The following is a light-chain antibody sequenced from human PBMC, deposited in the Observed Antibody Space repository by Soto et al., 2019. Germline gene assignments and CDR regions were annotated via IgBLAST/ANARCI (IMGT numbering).Light chain of an antibody. J-gene: IGLJ2*01. Sequence: QSALTQPASVSGSPGQSSTISCTGTSSDVGSYNLVSWYQQHTGKAPKLMIYEGSKLPSGVSNRFSGAKSGNTASLTSAGLQAEYEADYYCCSYAGSSTVVFGGGTKLTVL. CDR3: CSYAGSSTVV. CDR1: SSDVGSYNL. V-gene: IGLV2-23*01. CDR2: EGS.